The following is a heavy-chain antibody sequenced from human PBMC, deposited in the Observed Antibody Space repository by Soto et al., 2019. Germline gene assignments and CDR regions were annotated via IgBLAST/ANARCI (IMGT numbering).Heavy chain of an antibody. CDR1: SGSISSSNL. D-gene: IGHD1-20*01. CDR2: IYHSGST. Sequence: PSETLSLTCAVSSGSISSSNLWSWVRQPPGKGREWIGEIYHSGSTNYNPSLKSRVTISVDKSKNQFSLKLSSLKASDTAMYYCARPYKGGPRNAFDIWGQGTMVTVSS. V-gene: IGHV4-4*02. CDR3: ARPYKGGPRNAFDI. J-gene: IGHJ3*02.